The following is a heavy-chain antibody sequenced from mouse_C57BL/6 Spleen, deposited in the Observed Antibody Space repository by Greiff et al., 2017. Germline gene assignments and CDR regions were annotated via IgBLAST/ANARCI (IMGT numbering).Heavy chain of an antibody. CDR2: ISSGSSTI. Sequence: EVKVVESGGGLVKPGGSLKLSCAASGFTFSDYGMHWVRQAPEKGLEWVAYISSGSSTIYYADTVKGRFTISRDNAKNTLFLQLTSLRSEDTAMYYCAREKIYYDYSFAYWGQGTLVTVSA. V-gene: IGHV5-17*01. J-gene: IGHJ3*01. D-gene: IGHD2-4*01. CDR1: GFTFSDYG. CDR3: AREKIYYDYSFAY.